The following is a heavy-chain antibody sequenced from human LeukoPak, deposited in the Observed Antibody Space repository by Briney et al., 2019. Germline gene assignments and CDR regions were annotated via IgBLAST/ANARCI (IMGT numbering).Heavy chain of an antibody. D-gene: IGHD3-22*01. CDR2: IYHSGST. J-gene: IGHJ3*02. CDR1: GYSISSGNF. Sequence: PSETLSLSCTVSGYSISSGNFWGWIRQPPGKGLEWIGSIYHSGSTYYNPSLKRRVTISLDTSKNQFSLKLSSVTAADTAVYYCARDLTRYYYDTTLDAFDIWGQGTMVTVSS. CDR3: ARDLTRYYYDTTLDAFDI. V-gene: IGHV4-38-2*02.